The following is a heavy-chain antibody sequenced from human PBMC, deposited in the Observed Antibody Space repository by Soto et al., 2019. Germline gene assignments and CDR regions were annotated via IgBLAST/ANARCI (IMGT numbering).Heavy chain of an antibody. D-gene: IGHD3-3*01. J-gene: IGHJ6*02. Sequence: QPGGSLRLSCAASGFTFSSYGMHWVRQAPGKGLEWVAVISYDGSNKYYADSVKGRFTISRDNSKNTLYLQMNSLRAEDTAVYYCAKDFRFLEWYYGMDVWGQGTTVTVSS. V-gene: IGHV3-30*18. CDR3: AKDFRFLEWYYGMDV. CDR1: GFTFSSYG. CDR2: ISYDGSNK.